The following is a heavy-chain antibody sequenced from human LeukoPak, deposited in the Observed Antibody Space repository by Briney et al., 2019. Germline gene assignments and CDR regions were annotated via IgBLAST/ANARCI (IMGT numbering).Heavy chain of an antibody. CDR3: GSSNLLTGYYFLNF. J-gene: IGHJ4*02. CDR1: GLTVSDNY. Sequence: PGGSLRLSCAASGLTVSDNYMTWFRQAPGKGLEWVSLIYAAGGTYFADSVRGRFTISRDNSKNTVYLQMNNLGVDDTAVYYCGSSNLLTGYYFLNFWGQGTLVTVSS. V-gene: IGHV3-66*01. D-gene: IGHD3-9*01. CDR2: IYAAGGT.